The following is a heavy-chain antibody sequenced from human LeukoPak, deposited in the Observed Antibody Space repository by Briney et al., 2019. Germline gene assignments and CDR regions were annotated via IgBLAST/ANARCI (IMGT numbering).Heavy chain of an antibody. CDR3: ARDAGYDSSGYYLDY. Sequence: PGGSLRLSCAASGFSFSSYEMSWVRQAPGKGLEWVAYVGGSGSPIFYAESVKGRFTISRDNAKNSLFLQMRSLRAEDTAVYYCARDAGYDSSGYYLDYWGQGTLVTVSS. D-gene: IGHD3-22*01. CDR2: VGGSGSPI. CDR1: GFSFSSYE. J-gene: IGHJ4*02. V-gene: IGHV3-48*03.